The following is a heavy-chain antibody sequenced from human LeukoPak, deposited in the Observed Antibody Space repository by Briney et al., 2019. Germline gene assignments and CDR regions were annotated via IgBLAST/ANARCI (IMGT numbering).Heavy chain of an antibody. J-gene: IGHJ5*02. CDR1: GFDFSAYA. CDR3: SRDRLGGLDL. D-gene: IGHD5-12*01. V-gene: IGHV3-21*01. Sequence: GSLRLSCAASGFDFSAYAINWVRQAPGKGLEWVSSISTMSNYIFYGDSVKGRFTISRDNAKNSVYLQMNSLRPEDTAVYYCSRDRLGGLDLWGQGTLVTVSS. CDR2: ISTMSNYI.